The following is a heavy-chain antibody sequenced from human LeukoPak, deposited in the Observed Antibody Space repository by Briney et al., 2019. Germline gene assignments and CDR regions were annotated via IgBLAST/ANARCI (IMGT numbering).Heavy chain of an antibody. Sequence: GESLKISCKGSGYSFISYWIGWVRQMPGKGLEWMGIIYPGDSDTRYSPSFQGQVTISADKSISTAYLQWSSLKASDTAMYYCARAPAYGSGSYLWFDPWGQGTLVTVSS. V-gene: IGHV5-51*01. CDR2: IYPGDSDT. CDR1: GYSFISYW. J-gene: IGHJ5*02. D-gene: IGHD3-10*01. CDR3: ARAPAYGSGSYLWFDP.